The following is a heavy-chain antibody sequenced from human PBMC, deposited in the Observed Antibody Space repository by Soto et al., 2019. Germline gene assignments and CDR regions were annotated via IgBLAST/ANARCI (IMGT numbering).Heavy chain of an antibody. CDR1: GATFSSYA. CDR2: IIPIFGTA. D-gene: IGHD3-3*01. CDR3: ARGSRHFPIFGVVPHLAYYYYYGIDV. Sequence: ASVKVSCKASGATFSSYAISWVRQAPGQGLEWMGGIIPIFGTANYAQKFQGRVTIIADKSTSTASMELSSLRSEDTAVYYCARGSRHFPIFGVVPHLAYYYYYGIDVWRRGTTGTVAS. V-gene: IGHV1-69*06. J-gene: IGHJ6*02.